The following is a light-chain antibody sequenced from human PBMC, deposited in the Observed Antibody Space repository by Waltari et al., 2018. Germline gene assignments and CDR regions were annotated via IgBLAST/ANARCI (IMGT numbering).Light chain of an antibody. J-gene: IGKJ1*01. CDR2: EAS. CDR1: RSLLDSNGKSY. CDR3: MQGKNLRA. Sequence: EIVMTQTPLSLSVTPGQPASISCRSSRSLLDSNGKSYLFWYQQKPGQSPQLLIYEASTRFSGVPDRFSGSGSGTDFTLKISRVEAEDVGVYYCMQGKNLRAFGQGTKVEI. V-gene: IGKV2-29*03.